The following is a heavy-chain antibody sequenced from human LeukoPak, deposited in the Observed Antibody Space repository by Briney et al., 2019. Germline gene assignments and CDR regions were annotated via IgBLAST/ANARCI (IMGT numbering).Heavy chain of an antibody. D-gene: IGHD6-13*01. CDR3: ARDGGLGYSSSWYEGSFDY. V-gene: IGHV3-30*03. J-gene: IGHJ4*02. CDR2: ISYDGSSK. Sequence: GGSLRLSCAASRFTFSTYGMHWVRQAPGKGLEWVAYISYDGSSKYYADSVKGRFTISRDNSKNTLYLQMNSLRAEDTAVYYCARDGGLGYSSSWYEGSFDYWGQGTLVTVSS. CDR1: RFTFSTYG.